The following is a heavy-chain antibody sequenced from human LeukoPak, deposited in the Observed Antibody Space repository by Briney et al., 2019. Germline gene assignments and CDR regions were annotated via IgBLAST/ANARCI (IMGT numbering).Heavy chain of an antibody. CDR2: MKGSGDT. D-gene: IGHD6-25*01. J-gene: IGHJ4*02. Sequence: PGGSLTLSCAAVGFTFNNYAMSWVRQSPARGLEWVSSMKGSGDTFFADSVKGRFILSRDDSRNTVFLQLNNLRVEDTGIYYCAMASWVSSGDAVCWGQGTVVTVSS. CDR3: AMASWVSSGDAVC. V-gene: IGHV3-23*01. CDR1: GFTFNNYA.